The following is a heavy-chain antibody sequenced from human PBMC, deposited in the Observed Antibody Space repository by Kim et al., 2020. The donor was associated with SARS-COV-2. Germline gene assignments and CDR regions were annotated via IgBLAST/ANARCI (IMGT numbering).Heavy chain of an antibody. CDR1: GFTFSNAW. Sequence: GGSLRLSCAASGFTFSNAWMSWVRQAPGKGLEWVGRIKSKTDGGTTDYAAPVKGRFTISRDDSKNTLYLQMNSLKTEDTAVYYCTTDALYYDFWSGANVGGYWGQGTLVTVSS. CDR2: IKSKTDGGTT. V-gene: IGHV3-15*01. D-gene: IGHD3-3*01. CDR3: TTDALYYDFWSGANVGGY. J-gene: IGHJ4*02.